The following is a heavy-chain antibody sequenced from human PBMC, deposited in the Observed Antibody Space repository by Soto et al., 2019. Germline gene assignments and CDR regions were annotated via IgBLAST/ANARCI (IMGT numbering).Heavy chain of an antibody. J-gene: IGHJ4*02. D-gene: IGHD2-2*01. CDR1: GFSISSGYY. V-gene: IGHV4-38-2*01. Sequence: PSETLSLTCAVSGFSISSGYYWAWFRQPPGKGLERIGSIYYSGTTFYNPSLKSRVTISVDTSKNQFSLKLSSVIAADTAVYYCAKGREECNSLGCYPWSYDYWGLGTLVTVSS. CDR3: AKGREECNSLGCYPWSYDY. CDR2: IYYSGTT.